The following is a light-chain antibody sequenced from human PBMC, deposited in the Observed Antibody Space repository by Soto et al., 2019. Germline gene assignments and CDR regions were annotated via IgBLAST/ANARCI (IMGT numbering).Light chain of an antibody. Sequence: QSVLTQPASVSESPGQSITISCTGTSSEVGGYNYVSWYQQHPGKAPKLIIYDVNNRPSGVSNRFSGSKSGNTASLTISGLQAEDEADYYCSSYTSSSTRVFGTGTRSPS. CDR3: SSYTSSSTRV. CDR1: SSEVGGYNY. CDR2: DVN. J-gene: IGLJ1*01. V-gene: IGLV2-14*01.